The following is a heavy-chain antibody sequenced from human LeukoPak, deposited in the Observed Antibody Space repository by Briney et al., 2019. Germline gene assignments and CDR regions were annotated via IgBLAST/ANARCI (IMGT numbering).Heavy chain of an antibody. CDR1: GYTFTGYY. J-gene: IGHJ3*02. D-gene: IGHD5-18*01. Sequence: WASVKVSCKASGYTFTGYYMHWVRQAPGQGLEWMGWINPNSGGTNYAQKFQGRVTMTRDTSISTAYMELSRLRSDDTAVYYCARARRIQLWFLGGAFDIWGQGTMVTVSS. V-gene: IGHV1-2*02. CDR2: INPNSGGT. CDR3: ARARRIQLWFLGGAFDI.